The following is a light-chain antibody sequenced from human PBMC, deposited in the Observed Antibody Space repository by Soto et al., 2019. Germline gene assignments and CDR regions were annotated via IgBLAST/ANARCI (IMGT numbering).Light chain of an antibody. V-gene: IGKV3-20*01. CDR2: GAS. CDR3: QRYDSLRT. J-gene: IGKJ1*01. CDR1: QSVRSNF. Sequence: IVLTQSPGTLSLSPGERATLSCRASQSVRSNFLAWYQQKPGQAPRLLIYGASNRATGIPDRFSGSGSGTDFTLTITXLEPEDFAMYYCQRYDSLRTFGQGTKVDTK.